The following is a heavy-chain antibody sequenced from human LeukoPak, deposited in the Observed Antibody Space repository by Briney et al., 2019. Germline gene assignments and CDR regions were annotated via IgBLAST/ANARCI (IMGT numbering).Heavy chain of an antibody. Sequence: GGSLRLSCAASGFTFRSYNMNWVRQAPGKRPEWVSSISSSSYIYYADSVKGRFTISRDNAKNSLYLQMNGLRAEDTALYYCARGASRADYWGQGTLVTVSS. CDR3: ARGASRADY. V-gene: IGHV3-21*01. CDR1: GFTFRSYN. CDR2: ISSSSYI. J-gene: IGHJ4*02.